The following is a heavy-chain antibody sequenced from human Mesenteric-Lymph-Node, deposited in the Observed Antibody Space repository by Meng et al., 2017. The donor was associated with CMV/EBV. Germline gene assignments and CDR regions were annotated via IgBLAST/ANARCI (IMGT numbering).Heavy chain of an antibody. CDR2: INHSDST. Sequence: CGVSGGSFSGYYWIWLRQPPGKGLELICDINHSDSTNYHPSLKSRVTISVDTSKNQFSLKLSSVTAADTAVYYCVAVAATRPRSDYWGQGTLVTVSS. CDR3: VAVAATRPRSDY. V-gene: IGHV4-34*01. J-gene: IGHJ4*02. D-gene: IGHD2-15*01. CDR1: GGSFSGYY.